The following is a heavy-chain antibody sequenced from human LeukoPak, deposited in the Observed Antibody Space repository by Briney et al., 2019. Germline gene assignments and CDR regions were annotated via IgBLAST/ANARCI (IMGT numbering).Heavy chain of an antibody. CDR1: GFTFSSYS. Sequence: GGSLRLSCAASGFTFSSYSMNWVRQAPGKGLEWVSSSSAGRPFYADSVKGRFTISRDDSTNMVYLQMNRLKVEDTAVYYCAKSQRGYYDHYFDYWGQGTLVTVSS. CDR2: SSAGRP. V-gene: IGHV3-23*01. J-gene: IGHJ4*02. CDR3: AKSQRGYYDHYFDY. D-gene: IGHD3-22*01.